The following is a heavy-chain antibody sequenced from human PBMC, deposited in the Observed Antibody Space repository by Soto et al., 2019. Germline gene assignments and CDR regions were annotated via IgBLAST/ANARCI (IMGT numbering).Heavy chain of an antibody. Sequence: SQTLSLTCTVSGGSISSGGYYWSWIRQHPGKGLEWIGYIYYSGSTYYNPSPKSRVTISVDTSKNQFSLNLSSVTAADPAVYYCARDRTEYGMDVWGQGTTVTVSS. CDR1: GGSISSGGYY. V-gene: IGHV4-31*03. CDR3: ARDRTEYGMDV. J-gene: IGHJ6*02. CDR2: IYYSGST.